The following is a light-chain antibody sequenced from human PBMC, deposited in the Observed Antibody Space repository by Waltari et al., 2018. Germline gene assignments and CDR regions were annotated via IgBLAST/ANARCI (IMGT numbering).Light chain of an antibody. V-gene: IGLV2-23*02. CDR2: EVT. CDR1: SSDSGTYNY. CDR3: CSDAGSGTYV. J-gene: IGLJ1*01. Sequence: QSALTQPASVSGSPGPSITIPCTGTSSDSGTYNYVSWYQHLPGKVPKVMISEVTKRPSGVSNRFSGSKSGNTASLTISGLQADDEAEYYCCSDAGSGTYVFGTGTKLTVV.